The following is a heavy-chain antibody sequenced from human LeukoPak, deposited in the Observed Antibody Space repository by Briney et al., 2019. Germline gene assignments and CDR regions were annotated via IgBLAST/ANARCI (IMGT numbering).Heavy chain of an antibody. CDR1: GFTFSNYW. J-gene: IGHJ6*02. D-gene: IGHD6-19*01. V-gene: IGHV3-74*01. CDR3: ARERWLAPRYYYYGMDV. CDR2: INSDGRST. Sequence: GGSLRLSCAASGFTFSNYWMHWVRQAPGKGLVWVSRINSDGRSTKYADSVKGRFTISRDNAKNTLYLQMNSLRAEDTAVYYCARERWLAPRYYYYGMDVWGQGTTVTVSS.